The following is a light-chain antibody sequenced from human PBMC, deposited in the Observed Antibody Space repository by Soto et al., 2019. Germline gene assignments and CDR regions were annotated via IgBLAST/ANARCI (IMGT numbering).Light chain of an antibody. V-gene: IGKV3-20*01. CDR3: HQYDSSPLT. CDR2: GAS. J-gene: IGKJ4*01. CDR1: QSVSSSY. Sequence: EIVLTQSPGTLSLSPGERATLSCRASQSVSSSYLAWYQQKPGQAPRLLIYGASSRATGIPDRFSGSWSGTDFTLTISRLEHEDFAVYYCHQYDSSPLTFGGGTKVEIK.